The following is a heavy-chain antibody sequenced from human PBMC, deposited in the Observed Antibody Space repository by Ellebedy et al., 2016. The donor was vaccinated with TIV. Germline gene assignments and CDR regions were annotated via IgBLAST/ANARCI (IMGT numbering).Heavy chain of an antibody. J-gene: IGHJ5*01. CDR1: GFTFSSYG. D-gene: IGHD3-10*01. V-gene: IGHV3-33*01. CDR2: IRNDGNNA. Sequence: GESLKISCAASGFTFSSYGMHWVRQAPGKGLEWAAAIRNDGNNAYYADSVKGRFTISKENSKNTLYLQMNSLRAEDTALYYCARWYGSGTYYLDPWGQGTLVTVSS. CDR3: ARWYGSGTYYLDP.